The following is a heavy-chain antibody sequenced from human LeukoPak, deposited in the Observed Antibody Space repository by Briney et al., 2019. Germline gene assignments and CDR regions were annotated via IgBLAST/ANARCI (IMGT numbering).Heavy chain of an antibody. CDR1: GFTFSGST. CDR3: TSPQADSGTTYFRH. Sequence: GGSPKLSCAASGFTFSGSTMHWVRQASGKGLEWIGRIRSKANSYATAYAASVKGRFTISRDDAKNTAYLQMDSLKTEDTAVYYCTSPQADSGTTYFRHWGQGTLVTVSS. V-gene: IGHV3-73*01. CDR2: IRSKANSYAT. D-gene: IGHD6-19*01. J-gene: IGHJ1*01.